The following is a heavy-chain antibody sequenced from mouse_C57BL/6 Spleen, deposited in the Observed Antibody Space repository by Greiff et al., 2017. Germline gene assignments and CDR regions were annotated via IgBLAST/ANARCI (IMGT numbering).Heavy chain of an antibody. Sequence: QVQLQQSGAELARPGASVKLSCKASGYTFTSYGISWVKQRTGQGLEWIGEIYPRSGNTYYNETFKGKATLTADKSSSTAYMELRSLTSEDSAVXFCADSSGLGFAYWGQGTLVTVSA. CDR3: ADSSGLGFAY. V-gene: IGHV1-81*01. D-gene: IGHD3-2*02. CDR1: GYTFTSYG. J-gene: IGHJ3*01. CDR2: IYPRSGNT.